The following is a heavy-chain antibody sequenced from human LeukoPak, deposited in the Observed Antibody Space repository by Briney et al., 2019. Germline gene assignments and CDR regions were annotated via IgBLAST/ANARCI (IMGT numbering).Heavy chain of an antibody. CDR2: ISDSGGRT. CDR1: GFTFSTYA. D-gene: IGHD1-26*01. V-gene: IGHV3-23*01. J-gene: IGHJ4*02. CDR3: ARESISGHRDFDY. Sequence: PGGSLRLSCAASGFTFSTYAMNWVRQVPGKGLEWVSAISDSGGRTYYADSVRGRFTISRDSSKNTLYLQMNSLRAEDTAVYYCARESISGHRDFDYWGQGALVTVSS.